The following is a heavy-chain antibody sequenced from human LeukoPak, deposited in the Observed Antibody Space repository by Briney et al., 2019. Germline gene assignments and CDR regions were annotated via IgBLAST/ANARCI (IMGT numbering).Heavy chain of an antibody. D-gene: IGHD2-15*01. CDR1: GDPITSYY. CDR3: ARHNSYLVSAAYDY. Sequence: SETLSLTCTVSGDPITSYYWTWIRQPPGKGLEWIGYVHHSGSTNYNPSLKSRLTISVDTSKNQSSLKLTSVSAADTAVYYCARHNSYLVSAAYDYWGQGALVTVSS. J-gene: IGHJ4*02. V-gene: IGHV4-59*01. CDR2: VHHSGST.